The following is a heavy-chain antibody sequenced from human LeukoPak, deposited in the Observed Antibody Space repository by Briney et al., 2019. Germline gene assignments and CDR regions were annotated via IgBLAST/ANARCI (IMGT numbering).Heavy chain of an antibody. D-gene: IGHD3-10*01. V-gene: IGHV3-74*01. Sequence: GGSLRLSCSASGFTFSNNWMHWVRQVPGKGLVWVSRINSDGSSTTYADSVKGRFTISRDNAKNTLYLQMNSLRAEDTAVYYCAREDYFGSGSYSSEYFHHWGQGTLVTVSS. CDR2: INSDGSST. CDR3: AREDYFGSGSYSSEYFHH. CDR1: GFTFSNNW. J-gene: IGHJ1*01.